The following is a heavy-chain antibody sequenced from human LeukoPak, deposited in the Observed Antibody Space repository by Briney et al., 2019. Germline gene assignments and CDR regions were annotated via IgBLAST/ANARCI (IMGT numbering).Heavy chain of an antibody. CDR1: THSVSTDYY. D-gene: IGHD3-10*01. Sequence: SETLSLTCTVSTHSVSTDYYWGWIRPPPGKGLEWVGNFYHDGSTYYTPSLKSRVTISVDTSKNQFSLKLTSVTAADTAVYYCAREGLITIIRGLNFGYWGQGTLVSVSS. J-gene: IGHJ4*02. CDR2: FYHDGST. V-gene: IGHV4-38-2*02. CDR3: AREGLITIIRGLNFGY.